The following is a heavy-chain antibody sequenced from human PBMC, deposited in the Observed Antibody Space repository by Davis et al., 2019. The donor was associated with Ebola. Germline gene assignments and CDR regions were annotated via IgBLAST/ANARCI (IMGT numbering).Heavy chain of an antibody. Sequence: GGSLRLSCAASGFIFSNYGMHWVRQAPGKGLEWVALMWYDGSRQYYADSVKGRFTVSRDNSRNILYLQMNSLRAEDTAVYYCARDTWYSGDDNGGDWGQGTTVTVSS. CDR3: ARDTWYSGDDNGGD. CDR1: GFIFSNYG. J-gene: IGHJ6*02. D-gene: IGHD1-26*01. V-gene: IGHV3-33*08. CDR2: MWYDGSRQ.